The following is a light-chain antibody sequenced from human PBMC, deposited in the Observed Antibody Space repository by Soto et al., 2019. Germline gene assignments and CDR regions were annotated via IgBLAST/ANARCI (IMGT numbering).Light chain of an antibody. Sequence: DIQMTQSPSSLSASVGDGVTITCRASQGIRNDLAWFQQMPGKAPKPLLYAASSLQSGVPPKFSGSGFGTDFTLTISSLQPEDSATYYCQQYNTFPYTFGQGTKVDIK. CDR1: QGIRND. CDR2: AAS. J-gene: IGKJ2*01. CDR3: QQYNTFPYT. V-gene: IGKV1-16*02.